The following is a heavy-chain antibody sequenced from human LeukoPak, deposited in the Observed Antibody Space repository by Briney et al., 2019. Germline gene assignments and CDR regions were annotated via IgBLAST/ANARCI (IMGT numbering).Heavy chain of an antibody. V-gene: IGHV6-1*01. CDR2: TYYRSKWYT. Sequence: SQTLSLTCAISGDSVSSNSAAWTWIRQSPPRGLEWLGRTYYRSKWYTEYAVSVKSRITINPDTSKNQFSLQLSSVNPEDTAVYYCARLGSGSNYWGQGTLVTVSS. CDR3: ARLGSGSNY. J-gene: IGHJ4*02. D-gene: IGHD3-10*01. CDR1: GDSVSSNSAA.